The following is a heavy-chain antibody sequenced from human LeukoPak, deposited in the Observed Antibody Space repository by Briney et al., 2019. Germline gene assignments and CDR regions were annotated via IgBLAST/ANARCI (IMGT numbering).Heavy chain of an antibody. CDR2: IYSGGST. D-gene: IGHD3-10*01. CDR3: ARVNSYYGSGSYDY. V-gene: IGHV3-66*01. Sequence: PGGSLRLSCAASGFTVSSNYMSWVRQAPGKGLEWVSVIYSGGSTYYAESVKGRFTISRDNSKNTLYLQMNSLRAEDTAVYYCARVNSYYGSGSYDYWGQGTLVTVSS. J-gene: IGHJ4*02. CDR1: GFTVSSNY.